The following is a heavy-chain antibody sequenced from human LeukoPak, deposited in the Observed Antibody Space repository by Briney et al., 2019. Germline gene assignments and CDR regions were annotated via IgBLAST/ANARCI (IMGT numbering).Heavy chain of an antibody. CDR1: GLTFSSSA. V-gene: IGHV3-23*01. CDR2: ISSSGGIT. CDR3: AKSSQRFGMDV. J-gene: IGHJ6*02. Sequence: PGGSLRLSCAASGLTFSSSAMNWVRRAPGKGLEWVSGISSSGGITYYADSVKGRFTISRDNSKNTLYLQLNSLRAEDTAVYYCAKSSQRFGMDVWGQGTTVTVSS.